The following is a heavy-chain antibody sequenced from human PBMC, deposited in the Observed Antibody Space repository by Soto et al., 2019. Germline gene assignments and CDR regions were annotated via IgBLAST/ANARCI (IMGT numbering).Heavy chain of an antibody. CDR1: GYTFTSYD. D-gene: IGHD3-16*02. J-gene: IGHJ6*02. Sequence: QVQLVQSGAEVKKPGASVKVSCKASGYTFTSYDINWVRQATGQGLEWMGWMNPNSGNTGYAQKFQGRVTMTRNTSISTAYMELSSLRSEDTAVYYCASWIDYDYVWGSYRPDYGMDVWGQGTTVTVSS. CDR2: MNPNSGNT. V-gene: IGHV1-8*01. CDR3: ASWIDYDYVWGSYRPDYGMDV.